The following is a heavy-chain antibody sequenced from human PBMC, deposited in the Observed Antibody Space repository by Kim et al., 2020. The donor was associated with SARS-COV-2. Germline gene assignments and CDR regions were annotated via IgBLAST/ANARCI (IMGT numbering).Heavy chain of an antibody. Sequence: GESLKISCKGSGYSFTSYWIGWVRQMPGKGLEWMGIIYPGDSDTRYSPSFQGQVTISADKSISTAYLQWSSLKASDTAMYYCARAGPWLRLRYYYYYYGMDVWGQGTTVTVSS. J-gene: IGHJ6*02. CDR1: GYSFTSYW. V-gene: IGHV5-51*01. CDR2: IYPGDSDT. D-gene: IGHD5-12*01. CDR3: ARAGPWLRLRYYYYYYGMDV.